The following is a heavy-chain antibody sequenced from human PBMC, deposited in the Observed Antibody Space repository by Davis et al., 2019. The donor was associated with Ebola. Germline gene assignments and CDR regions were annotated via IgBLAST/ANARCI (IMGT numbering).Heavy chain of an antibody. CDR1: RYTFTSYG. Sequence: ASVKVPCKASRYTFTSYGISWVRPAPRQGLEWMGWISPYNGNTNYAQKLQGRVTMTTDTSTSTAYMELRSLRSDDTAVYYCARNSLQQLVPLRYYGMDVWGQGTTVTVSS. V-gene: IGHV1-18*04. CDR2: ISPYNGNT. J-gene: IGHJ6*02. D-gene: IGHD6-13*01. CDR3: ARNSLQQLVPLRYYGMDV.